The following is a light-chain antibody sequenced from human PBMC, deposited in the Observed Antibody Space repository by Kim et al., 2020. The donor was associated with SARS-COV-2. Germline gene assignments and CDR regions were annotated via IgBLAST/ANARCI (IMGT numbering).Light chain of an antibody. Sequence: PEQSDNIFCTGTNKVSGLDSRVSWDRQHPGTAPKLMIYEVSNRPSWFPERFSGSESGNTASLTISELQAEDEADYYCSADMRGSLVFGGGTKVTVL. V-gene: IGLV2-18*02. J-gene: IGLJ2*01. CDR3: SADMRGSLV. CDR1: NKVSGLDSR. CDR2: EVS.